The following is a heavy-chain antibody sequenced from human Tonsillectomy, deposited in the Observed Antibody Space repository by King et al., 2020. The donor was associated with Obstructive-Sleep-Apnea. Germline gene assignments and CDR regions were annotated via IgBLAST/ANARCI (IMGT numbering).Heavy chain of an antibody. CDR2: IYHSGST. V-gene: IGHV4-30-2*01. D-gene: IGHD3-22*01. Sequence: LQLLESGSGLVKPSQTLSLTCAVSGGSISSGGYSWSWIRQPPGKGLEWIGYIYHSGSTYYNPSLKSRVTISVDRSKNQFSLKLSSVTAADTAVYYCARVDSSGYYSFDPWGQGTLVTVSS. CDR3: ARVDSSGYYSFDP. J-gene: IGHJ5*02. CDR1: GGSISSGGYS.